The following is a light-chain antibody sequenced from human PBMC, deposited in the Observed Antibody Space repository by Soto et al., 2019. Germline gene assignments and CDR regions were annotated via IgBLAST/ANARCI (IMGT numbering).Light chain of an antibody. Sequence: QSALTQPASVSGSPGQSITISCTGTSSDVGGYNYVSWYQQHPGKAPKLMIYEVSNRPSGVSNRFSGSKSGNTASLTISELQAEDESDDYCSSYTSSSTPYVFGTGTKVTV. CDR1: SSDVGGYNY. V-gene: IGLV2-14*01. J-gene: IGLJ1*01. CDR2: EVS. CDR3: SSYTSSSTPYV.